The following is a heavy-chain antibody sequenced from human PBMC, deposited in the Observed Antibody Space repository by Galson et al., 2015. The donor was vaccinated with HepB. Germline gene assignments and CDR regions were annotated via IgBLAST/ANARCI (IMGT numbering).Heavy chain of an antibody. Sequence: SVKVSCKASGYTFTSYGISWVRQAPGQGLEWMGWISAHNGNTNYAQKLQGRVTMTTDTSTSTAYMELRSLRSDDTAVYYCARDMFSGYTYYYYGMDVWGQGTTVTVSS. J-gene: IGHJ6*02. CDR2: ISAHNGNT. V-gene: IGHV1-18*04. CDR1: GYTFTSYG. D-gene: IGHD2-2*02. CDR3: ARDMFSGYTYYYYGMDV.